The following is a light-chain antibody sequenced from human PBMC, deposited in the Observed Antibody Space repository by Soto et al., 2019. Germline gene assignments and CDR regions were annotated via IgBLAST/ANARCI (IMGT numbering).Light chain of an antibody. V-gene: IGLV6-57*03. Sequence: NFMLTQPHSVSEXXXXTVXXXXXRXXXXXASNYVQWYQQRPGSAPTTVIYEDNQRPSGVPDRFSGSIDSSSNSASLTISGLKTEDEADYYCQSYDSSNLVVFGGGTKLTVL. CDR2: EDN. CDR3: QSYDSSNLVV. J-gene: IGLJ2*01. CDR1: XXXXASNY.